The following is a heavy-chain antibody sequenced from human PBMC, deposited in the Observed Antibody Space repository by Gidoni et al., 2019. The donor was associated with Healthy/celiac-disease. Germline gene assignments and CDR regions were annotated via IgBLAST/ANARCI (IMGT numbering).Heavy chain of an antibody. V-gene: IGHV4-34*01. CDR3: ARAAPLGVFDY. CDR2: IKHSGST. Sequence: QMQLQQCGAGLFKPSEPLSHTSAVYGGSFSGYYWRWIRQPPGKGLEWIGEIKHSGSTNYNPSRKSRVTISVDTSKNQFALKLSSVTAADTAVYYCARAAPLGVFDYWGQGTLVTVSS. J-gene: IGHJ4*02. D-gene: IGHD7-27*01. CDR1: GGSFSGYY.